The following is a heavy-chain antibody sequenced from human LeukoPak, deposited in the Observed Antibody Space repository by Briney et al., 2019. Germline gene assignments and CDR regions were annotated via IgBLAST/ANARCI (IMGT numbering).Heavy chain of an antibody. V-gene: IGHV4-34*01. CDR2: INHSGST. CDR1: GGSFSGYY. D-gene: IGHD3-10*01. CDR3: ARGPENYYGSGSYYSPYYLDY. Sequence: PSETLSLTCAVYGGSFSGYYWSWIRQPPGKGLEWIGEINHSGSTNYNPSLKSRVTISVDTSKNQFSLKLSSVTAADTAVYYCARGPENYYGSGSYYSPYYLDYWGQGTLVTVSS. J-gene: IGHJ4*02.